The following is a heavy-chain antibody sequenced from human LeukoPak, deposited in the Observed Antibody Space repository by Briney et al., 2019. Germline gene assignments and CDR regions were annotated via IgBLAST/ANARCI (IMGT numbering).Heavy chain of an antibody. Sequence: GGSLRLSCAASGFSFSSAWMNWVRQAPGKGLAWVSTISGGSGSTYCADSVKGRFTISRDNSKNTLYLQMNSLRDEDTAVYYCAKHRFESGGYHSTDWGQGTLVTVSS. D-gene: IGHD3-22*01. CDR1: GFSFSSAW. CDR2: ISGGSGST. V-gene: IGHV3-23*01. J-gene: IGHJ4*02. CDR3: AKHRFESGGYHSTD.